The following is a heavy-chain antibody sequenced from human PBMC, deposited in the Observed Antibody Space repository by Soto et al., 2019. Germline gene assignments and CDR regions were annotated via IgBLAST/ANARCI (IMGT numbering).Heavy chain of an antibody. V-gene: IGHV3-23*01. CDR2: ISGSGSDT. J-gene: IGHJ4*02. D-gene: IGHD6-13*01. CDR1: GFGLSDFA. CDR3: AKSFSSNWYDYFNS. Sequence: PGGSLRLSCVASGFGLSDFAMSWVRQAPGKGLQWVSAISGSGSDTYYADSVKGRFTISRDTSKSTLYLQMNSLRAEDTALYYCAKSFSSNWYDYFNSWGQGCLVTVSS.